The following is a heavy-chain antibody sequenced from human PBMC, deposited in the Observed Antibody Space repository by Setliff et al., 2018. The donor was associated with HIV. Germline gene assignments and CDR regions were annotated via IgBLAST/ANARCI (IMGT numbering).Heavy chain of an antibody. V-gene: IGHV3-53*01. CDR1: GFTLSSNC. CDR3: AKGVKWLDP. Sequence: LRLSCAASGFTLSSNCMTWVRQAPGKGLEWVSVICNDGSTHYADSVKGRFTVSRDTSNNILYLHMNSLIPEDTAVYYCAKGVKWLDPWGQGTLVTVSS. D-gene: IGHD3-16*01. CDR2: ICNDGST. J-gene: IGHJ5*02.